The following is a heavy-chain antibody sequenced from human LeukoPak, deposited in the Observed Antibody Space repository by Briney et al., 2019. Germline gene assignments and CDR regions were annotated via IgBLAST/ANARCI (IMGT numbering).Heavy chain of an antibody. CDR2: IYYSGST. CDR3: AKADTAMVYFDY. J-gene: IGHJ4*02. D-gene: IGHD5-18*01. CDR1: GGSISSYY. Sequence: SETLSLTCTVSGGSISSYYWSWIRQPPGKGLEWIGYIYYSGSTNYNPSLKSRVTISVDTYKNQFSLKLSSVTAADTAVYYCAKADTAMVYFDYWGQGTLVTVSS. V-gene: IGHV4-59*01.